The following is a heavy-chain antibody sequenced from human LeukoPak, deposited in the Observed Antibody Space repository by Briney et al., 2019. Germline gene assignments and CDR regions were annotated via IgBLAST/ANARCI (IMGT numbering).Heavy chain of an antibody. CDR1: GFIFSNYS. CDR2: ISYDGNNK. V-gene: IGHV3-30-3*01. J-gene: IGHJ3*02. D-gene: IGHD1-26*01. Sequence: GGSLTLSCAASGFIFSNYSMHWVRQAPGKGLEWVAVISYDGNNKYYADSVKGRFTISRNKSKNTLNLQTTTLRAEDTAVYYCERHKWKLRDGRDFDIWGQGTMVIVSS. CDR3: ERHKWKLRDGRDFDI.